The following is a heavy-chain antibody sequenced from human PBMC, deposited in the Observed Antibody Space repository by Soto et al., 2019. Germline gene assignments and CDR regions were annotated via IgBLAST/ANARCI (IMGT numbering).Heavy chain of an antibody. CDR1: GGSINTYY. Sequence: QVQLQESGPGLVKPSETLSLSCTVSGGSINTYYWIWIRQPAGKGLEWIGRIYSSGATNYNPSLKSRVTMSTDTSTNHFSLRLSSVTPADTAVYYCAREHKVVNDFEFWGQGILVTVSS. J-gene: IGHJ4*02. CDR3: AREHKVVNDFEF. CDR2: IYSSGAT. D-gene: IGHD2-15*01. V-gene: IGHV4-4*07.